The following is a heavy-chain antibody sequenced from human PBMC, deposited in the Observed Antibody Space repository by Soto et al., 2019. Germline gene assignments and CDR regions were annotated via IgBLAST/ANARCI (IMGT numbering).Heavy chain of an antibody. J-gene: IGHJ6*02. CDR1: GYTFTSYD. CDR2: MNPNSGNT. V-gene: IGHV1-8*01. CDR3: ARGLLAVKWSEGMDV. D-gene: IGHD2-15*01. Sequence: ASVKVSCKASGYTFTSYDINWVRQATGQGLEWMGWMNPNSGNTGYAQKFPGRVTMTRNTSISTAYMELSSLRSEDTAASYCARGLLAVKWSEGMDVWGQGTTVTVSS.